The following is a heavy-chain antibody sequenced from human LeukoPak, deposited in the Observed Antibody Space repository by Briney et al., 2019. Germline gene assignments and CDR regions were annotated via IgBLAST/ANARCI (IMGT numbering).Heavy chain of an antibody. CDR2: IKQDGSEK. CDR1: GFTFSSYW. V-gene: IGHV3-7*01. J-gene: IGHJ3*02. CDR3: VGEGGPVTGTGGFNI. Sequence: GGSLRLSCAASGFTFSSYWMSWVRQAPGKGLEWVANIKQDGSEKYYVDSVKGRFTISRDNVRNSLYLQMDSLTAGDTAVYYCVGEGGPVTGTGGFNIWGQGTMVTVSS. D-gene: IGHD6-19*01.